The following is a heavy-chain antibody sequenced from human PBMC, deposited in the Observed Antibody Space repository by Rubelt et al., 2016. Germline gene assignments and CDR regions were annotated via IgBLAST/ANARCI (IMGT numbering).Heavy chain of an antibody. CDR1: GGSISSSNYF. J-gene: IGHJ5*02. CDR3: ERHMTDYSDRHEDWFDP. D-gene: IGHD5-12*01. V-gene: IGHV4-39*01. Sequence: QLQLQESGPGLVKPSETLSLTCSVSGGSISSSNYFWGWIRQPPGKGLAWIGSIYYSGSVYSNPSLKSRVTVFVYTAKNQCPLKLRAVTAADTAGYYGERHMTDYSDRHEDWFDPWGQGTLVTVSS. CDR2: IYYSGSV.